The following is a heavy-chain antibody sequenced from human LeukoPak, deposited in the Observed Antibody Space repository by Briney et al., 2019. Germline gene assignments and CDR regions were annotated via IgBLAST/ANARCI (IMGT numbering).Heavy chain of an antibody. D-gene: IGHD1-26*01. V-gene: IGHV4-59*01. CDR2: IYYSGST. CDR3: ARGVGATWYFDY. J-gene: IGHJ4*02. CDR1: GGSISGYY. Sequence: PSETLSLTCTVSGGSISGYYWSWIRQPPGKKLEWIAYIYYSGSTNYNPSLKSRVTISVDTSENQFSLKLSSVIAADTAVYYCARGVGATWYFDYWGQGTLVTVSS.